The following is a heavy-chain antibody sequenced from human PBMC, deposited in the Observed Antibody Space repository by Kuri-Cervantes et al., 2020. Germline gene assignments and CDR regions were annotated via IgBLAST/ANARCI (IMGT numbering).Heavy chain of an antibody. CDR2: INHSGST. CDR1: GGSISGYY. D-gene: IGHD6-13*01. CDR3: ARGRIAAAGTRWFDP. J-gene: IGHJ5*02. V-gene: IGHV4-34*01. Sequence: SETLSLTCTVSGGSISGYYWSWIRQPPGKGLEWIGEINHSGSTNYNPSLKSRVTISVDTSKNQFSLKLSSVTAADTAVYYCARGRIAAAGTRWFDPWGQGTLVTVSS.